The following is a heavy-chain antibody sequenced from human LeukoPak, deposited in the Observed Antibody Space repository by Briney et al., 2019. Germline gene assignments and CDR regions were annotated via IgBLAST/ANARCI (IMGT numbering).Heavy chain of an antibody. CDR1: GFTFSSYA. Sequence: GGSLRLSCAASGFTFSSYAMSWVRQAPGKGLEWVSAISGSGGSTYYADSVKGRFTISRDNSKNTLYLQMNSLRAEDTAVYYCAKDSYSYGVEVKAFDIWGQGTMVTVSS. CDR2: ISGSGGST. J-gene: IGHJ3*02. V-gene: IGHV3-23*01. D-gene: IGHD5-18*01. CDR3: AKDSYSYGVEVKAFDI.